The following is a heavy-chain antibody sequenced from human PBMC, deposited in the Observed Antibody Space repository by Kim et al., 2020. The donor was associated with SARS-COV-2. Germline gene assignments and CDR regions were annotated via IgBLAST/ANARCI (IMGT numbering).Heavy chain of an antibody. CDR3: AKGVILTGYSDYYDYYGMDV. J-gene: IGHJ6*02. Sequence: SETLSLTCTVSGGSISSSSYYWSWIRQPAGKGLEWIGRIYTSGSTNYNPSLKSRVTISVDTSKNQFSLKLSSVTAADTAVYYCAKGVILTGYSDYYDYYGMDVWGQGTTVTVSS. D-gene: IGHD3-9*01. CDR1: GGSISSSSYY. V-gene: IGHV4-61*02. CDR2: IYTSGST.